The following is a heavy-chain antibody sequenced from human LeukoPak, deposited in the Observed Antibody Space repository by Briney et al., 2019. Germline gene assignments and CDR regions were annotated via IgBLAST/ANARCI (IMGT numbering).Heavy chain of an antibody. J-gene: IGHJ5*02. CDR1: GGSISSYY. Sequence: SETLSLTCTVSGGSISSYYWSWIRQPAGKGLEWIGRIYTSGSTSYNPSLRSRVTMSVDTSKNQFSLKLSSVTAADTAVYYCARDHCCTNGAPIGPWGQGTLVTVSS. V-gene: IGHV4-4*07. CDR2: IYTSGST. CDR3: ARDHCCTNGAPIGP. D-gene: IGHD2-8*01.